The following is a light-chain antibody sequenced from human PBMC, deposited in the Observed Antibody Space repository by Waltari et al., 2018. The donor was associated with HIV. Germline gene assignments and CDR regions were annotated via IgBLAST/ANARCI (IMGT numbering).Light chain of an antibody. CDR2: YDD. CDR1: SSTIGTNA. Sequence: QSVLTQPPSVSEAPRQRVTISCYGSSSTIGTNAVNWYQQLPGKPPKLLIYYDDLLASGVSDRFSGSKSGTSASLAISGLQSEDESDYYCAAWDDSLNGVVFGGGTKLTVL. J-gene: IGLJ2*01. V-gene: IGLV1-36*01. CDR3: AAWDDSLNGVV.